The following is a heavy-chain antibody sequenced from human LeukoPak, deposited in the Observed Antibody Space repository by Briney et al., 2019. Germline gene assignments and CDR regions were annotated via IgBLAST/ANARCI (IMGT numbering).Heavy chain of an antibody. Sequence: GASVKVSCKASGYGFTGYFMHWVRQAPGQGLEWMGWINPDSGGTNYAQKFRGRVTLTRDTSIYTAYMELSRLRSDDTAVYYCVRDLFFAAAEREGDDYWGQRTLVTVSS. CDR3: VRDLFFAAAEREGDDY. CDR2: INPDSGGT. V-gene: IGHV1-2*02. D-gene: IGHD6-13*01. J-gene: IGHJ4*02. CDR1: GYGFTGYF.